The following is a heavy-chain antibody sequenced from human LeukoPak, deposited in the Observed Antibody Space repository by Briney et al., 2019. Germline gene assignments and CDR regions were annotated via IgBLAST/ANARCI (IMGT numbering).Heavy chain of an antibody. Sequence: GGSLRLSCAASGFTFSSYAVSWVRQAPGKGLEWVSAISGSGGSTYYADSVKGRFTISRDNSKNTLYLQMNSLRAEDTAVYYCAKGTHIVGATGVDYWGQGTLVTVSS. D-gene: IGHD1-26*01. CDR2: ISGSGGST. J-gene: IGHJ4*02. CDR3: AKGTHIVGATGVDY. CDR1: GFTFSSYA. V-gene: IGHV3-23*01.